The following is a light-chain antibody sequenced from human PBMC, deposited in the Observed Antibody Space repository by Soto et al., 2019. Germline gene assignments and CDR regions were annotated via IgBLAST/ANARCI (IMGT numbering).Light chain of an antibody. Sequence: DIVMTQSPLSLPVTPGEPASISCRSSQSLLHSNGYNYLDWYLQKPGQSPQLLIYLGSNRSSGVPDRFSGSGSGTDFTLKISRVEAEDVGVYYCMQATQVLGYTFGQGTKLEIK. CDR3: MQATQVLGYT. CDR1: QSLLHSNGYNY. V-gene: IGKV2-28*01. CDR2: LGS. J-gene: IGKJ2*01.